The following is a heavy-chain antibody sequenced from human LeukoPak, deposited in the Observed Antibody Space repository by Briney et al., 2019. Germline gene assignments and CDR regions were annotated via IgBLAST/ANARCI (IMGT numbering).Heavy chain of an antibody. D-gene: IGHD3-22*01. V-gene: IGHV4-39*01. Sequence: SETLSLTCTVSGGSISSSSYYWGWIRQPPGKGLEWIGSIYYSGSTYYNPSLKSRVTISVDTSKNQFSLKLSSVTAADTAVYYCARLEVITVDAFDIWGQGTMVTVSS. CDR3: ARLEVITVDAFDI. CDR1: GGSISSSSYY. J-gene: IGHJ3*02. CDR2: IYYSGST.